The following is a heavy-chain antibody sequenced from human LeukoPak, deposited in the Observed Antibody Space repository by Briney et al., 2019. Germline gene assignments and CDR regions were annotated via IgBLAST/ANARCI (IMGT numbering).Heavy chain of an antibody. Sequence: SETLSLTCTVSGGSISSYYWSWIRQPAGKGLEWIGRIYTSGSTNYNPSLKSRVTMSVDTSKNQFSLKLSSVTAADTAVYYCARDLKGSGSYAFDIWGQGTMVTVSS. V-gene: IGHV4-4*07. CDR2: IYTSGST. CDR1: GGSISSYY. D-gene: IGHD3-10*01. CDR3: ARDLKGSGSYAFDI. J-gene: IGHJ3*02.